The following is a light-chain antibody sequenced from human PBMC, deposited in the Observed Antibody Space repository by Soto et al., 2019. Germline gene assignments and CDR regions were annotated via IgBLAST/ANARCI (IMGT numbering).Light chain of an antibody. CDR3: QAWDSSTANVV. Sequence: SYELTQPPSVSVSPGQTANITCSGDKLGDKYACWYQQRPGQSPVLVIYQHSKRPSGIPERLSGSNSGNTATLTISGTQAMDEADYYCQAWDSSTANVVFGGGTKVTVL. V-gene: IGLV3-1*01. CDR1: KLGDKY. CDR2: QHS. J-gene: IGLJ2*01.